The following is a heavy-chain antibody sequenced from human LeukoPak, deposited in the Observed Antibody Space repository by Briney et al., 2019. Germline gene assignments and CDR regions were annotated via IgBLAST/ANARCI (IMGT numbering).Heavy chain of an antibody. J-gene: IGHJ4*02. V-gene: IGHV4-34*01. CDR2: INHSGST. CDR1: GVSLSGYY. Sequence: SETLSLTCAVYGVSLSGYYWSWIRQPPGKGLEWIGEINHSGSTNHNPSLKSRVTISVDTSKNQFSLKLSSVTAADTAVYYCAGRYCSSTSCPVGYWGQGTLVTVSS. CDR3: AGRYCSSTSCPVGY. D-gene: IGHD2-2*01.